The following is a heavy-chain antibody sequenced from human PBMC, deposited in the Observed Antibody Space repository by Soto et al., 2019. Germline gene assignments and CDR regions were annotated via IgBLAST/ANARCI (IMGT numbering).Heavy chain of an antibody. CDR1: GFTFSSYG. D-gene: IGHD2-2*01. CDR2: IWYDGSNK. J-gene: IGHJ6*02. Sequence: PGGSLRLSCAASGFTFSSYGMHWVRQAPGKGLEWVAVIWYDGSNKYYADSVKGRFTISRDNSKNTLYLQMNSLRAEDTAVYYCARGETVKDIVVVPAAVLTSYYYYYGMDVWGQGTTVTVSS. V-gene: IGHV3-33*01. CDR3: ARGETVKDIVVVPAAVLTSYYYYYGMDV.